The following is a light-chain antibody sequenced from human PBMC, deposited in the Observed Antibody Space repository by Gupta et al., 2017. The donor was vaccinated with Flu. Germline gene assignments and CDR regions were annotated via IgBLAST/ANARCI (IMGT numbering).Light chain of an antibody. CDR1: QSVANY. V-gene: IGKV3D-11*02. J-gene: IGKJ4*01. CDR3: QSRSKWRLT. Sequence: ELVLTQSPATLSLLPRESATLSCGASQSVANYLAWFQQKPGQAPRLLIYDAVKRATGVPGRFSGSGAGTEFTLTITSLEPEDFAIYYCQSRSKWRLTFGGGTKVGL. CDR2: DAV.